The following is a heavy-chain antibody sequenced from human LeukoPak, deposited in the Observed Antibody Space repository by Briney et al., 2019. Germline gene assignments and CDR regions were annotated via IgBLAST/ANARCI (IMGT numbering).Heavy chain of an antibody. V-gene: IGHV3-74*01. CDR2: SNGDGSST. J-gene: IGHJ4*02. CDR3: ARSATGGYFDY. Sequence: PGGSLRLSCAASGFTFSSYWMHWVRQAPGKGLVWVSRSNGDGSSTTYADSVKGRFTISRDNAKNTLYLQMNSLRAEDTAVYYCARSATGGYFDYWGQGTLVPVSS. CDR1: GFTFSSYW. D-gene: IGHD2-15*01.